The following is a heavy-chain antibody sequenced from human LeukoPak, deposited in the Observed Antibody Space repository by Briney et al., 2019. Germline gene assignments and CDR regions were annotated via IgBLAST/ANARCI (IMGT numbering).Heavy chain of an antibody. Sequence: GASVKVSCKASGYTFTGYYMHWVRQAPGQGLEWMGWINPNSGGTNYAQKFQGRVTMTRDTSISTAYMELSRLRSDDTAVYYCARIGGEQWLEPFDYWGQGTLVTVSS. J-gene: IGHJ4*02. CDR1: GYTFTGYY. CDR3: ARIGGEQWLEPFDY. D-gene: IGHD6-19*01. V-gene: IGHV1-2*02. CDR2: INPNSGGT.